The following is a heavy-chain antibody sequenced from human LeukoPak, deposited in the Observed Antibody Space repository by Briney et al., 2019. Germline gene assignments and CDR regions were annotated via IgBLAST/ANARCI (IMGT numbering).Heavy chain of an antibody. J-gene: IGHJ4*02. CDR3: VRDPGGSEYYDFWSGYSSTAFDY. D-gene: IGHD3-3*01. CDR1: GFTSSSYW. CDR2: IKQDGSEK. Sequence: GGSLRLSCAASGFTSSSYWMSWVRQAPGKGLEWVANIKQDGSEKYYVDSVKGRFTISRDNAKNSLYLQMNSLRAEDTAVYYCVRDPGGSEYYDFWSGYSSTAFDYWGQGTLVTVSS. V-gene: IGHV3-7*01.